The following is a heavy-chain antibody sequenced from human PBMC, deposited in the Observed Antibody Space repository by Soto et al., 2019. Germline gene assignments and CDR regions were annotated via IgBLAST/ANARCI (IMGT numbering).Heavy chain of an antibody. CDR1: GYTFTSYG. Sequence: GASVKVSCKASGYTFTSYGISWVRQAPGQGLEWMGWISAYNGNTNYAQKLQGRVTMTTDTSTSTAYMELRSLRSDDTAVYYCARLLPGIIAAERRYYFDYWGQGTLVTVSS. D-gene: IGHD6-13*01. CDR2: ISAYNGNT. J-gene: IGHJ4*02. V-gene: IGHV1-18*01. CDR3: ARLLPGIIAAERRYYFDY.